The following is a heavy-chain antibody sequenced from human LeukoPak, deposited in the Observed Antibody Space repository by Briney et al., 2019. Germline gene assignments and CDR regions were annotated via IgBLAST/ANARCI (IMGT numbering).Heavy chain of an antibody. D-gene: IGHD3-3*01. Sequence: GGSLRLSCAASGFTFDDYAMHWVRQAPGKGLEWVSGISWNSGSIGYADSVKGRFTISRDNAKNSLYLQMNSLRAEDTAVYYCARDRYYDFWSGYYSYYYYYMDVWGKGTTATVSS. J-gene: IGHJ6*03. CDR1: GFTFDDYA. CDR2: ISWNSGSI. CDR3: ARDRYYDFWSGYYSYYYYYMDV. V-gene: IGHV3-9*01.